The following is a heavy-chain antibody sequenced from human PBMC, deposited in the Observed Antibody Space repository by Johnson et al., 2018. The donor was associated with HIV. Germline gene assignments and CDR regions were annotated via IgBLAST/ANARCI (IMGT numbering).Heavy chain of an antibody. Sequence: QVQLVESGGGVVQPERSLRLSCAASGFTFSSYAMHWVRQAPGKGLEWVACISYDGSNKHYAGSVKGRFTISRDKSKNTMYLQMNSLRDEDTAVYHCAKGIAAPHDAFDIWGQGTMVTVSS. CDR3: AKGIAAPHDAFDI. V-gene: IGHV3-30*04. J-gene: IGHJ3*02. CDR2: ISYDGSNK. D-gene: IGHD6-6*01. CDR1: GFTFSSYA.